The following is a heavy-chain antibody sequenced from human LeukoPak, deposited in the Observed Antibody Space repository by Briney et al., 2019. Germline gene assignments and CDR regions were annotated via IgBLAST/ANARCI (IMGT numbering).Heavy chain of an antibody. CDR1: GFTFSTYA. J-gene: IGHJ4*02. D-gene: IGHD4-17*01. CDR2: ISSDGGST. V-gene: IGHV3-64*01. Sequence: GGSLRLSCAASGFTFSTYAMHWVRQAPGKGLEYVSAISSDGGSTYYANSVKGRFTISRDNSKNTLYLQMGSLRAEDMAVYYCAREHDYGDYSFTYWGQGTLVTVSS. CDR3: AREHDYGDYSFTY.